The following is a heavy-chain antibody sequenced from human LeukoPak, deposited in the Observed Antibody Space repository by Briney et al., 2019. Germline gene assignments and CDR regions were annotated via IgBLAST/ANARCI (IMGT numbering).Heavy chain of an antibody. Sequence: PSETLSLTCIVSGDSISGSDYYWGWIRPTPGKGLEWIGSIYASGNTFYNPSFQSRITVSVDTSKNQLFFQRTSLTAADAAMYYCARTPTLVVVVLPTPSFFDSWGQGTLVAVSS. CDR1: GDSISGSDYY. D-gene: IGHD2-15*01. CDR3: ARTPTLVVVVLPTPSFFDS. V-gene: IGHV4-39*01. CDR2: IYASGNT. J-gene: IGHJ4*02.